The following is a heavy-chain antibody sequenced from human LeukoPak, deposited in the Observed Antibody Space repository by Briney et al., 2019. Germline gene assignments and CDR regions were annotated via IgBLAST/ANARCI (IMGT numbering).Heavy chain of an antibody. D-gene: IGHD3-22*01. CDR2: IWFDGTEK. CDR1: GLTFRNYA. Sequence: GTSLRLSCAASGLTFRNYAMHWVRQAPGGRLEWVAVIWFDGTEKYYAASVMGRFTISRDSSGNTLYLQLNGLRTEDTAVYYCARVNGPNSGYYYTLDLWGQGTPVTVSS. V-gene: IGHV3-33*01. CDR3: ARVNGPNSGYYYTLDL. J-gene: IGHJ5*02.